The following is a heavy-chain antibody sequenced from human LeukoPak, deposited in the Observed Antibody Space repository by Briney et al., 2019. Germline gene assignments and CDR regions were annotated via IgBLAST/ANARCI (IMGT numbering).Heavy chain of an antibody. CDR1: GGTFSSYA. CDR2: IIPIFGTA. V-gene: IGHV1-69*01. Sequence: ASVNVSCKASGGTFSSYAISWVRQAPGQGLEWMGGIIPIFGTANYAQKFQGRVTITADESTSTAYMELSSLRSEDTAVYYCARDPTPGGDNWFDPWGQGTLVTVSS. J-gene: IGHJ5*02. CDR3: ARDPTPGGDNWFDP. D-gene: IGHD3-10*01.